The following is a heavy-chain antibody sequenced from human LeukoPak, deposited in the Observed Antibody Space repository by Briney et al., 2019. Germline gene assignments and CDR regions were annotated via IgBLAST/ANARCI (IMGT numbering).Heavy chain of an antibody. J-gene: IGHJ4*02. Sequence: GGSLRLSCAASGFTFSSYAMSWVRQAPGKGLEWVSAISGSGGSTYYADSVKGRFTISRDNSKNTLYLQMNSLRAEDTAVYYCAKGGIVATIFALSDYWGQGTLVTVSS. CDR1: GFTFSSYA. V-gene: IGHV3-23*01. CDR3: AKGGIVATIFALSDY. CDR2: ISGSGGST. D-gene: IGHD5-12*01.